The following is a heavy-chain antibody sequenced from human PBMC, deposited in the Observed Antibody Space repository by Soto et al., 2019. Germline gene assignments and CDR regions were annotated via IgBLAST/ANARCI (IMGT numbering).Heavy chain of an antibody. J-gene: IGHJ5*02. D-gene: IGHD5-12*01. CDR3: ARSDYDNNWFDP. CDR1: GGTFSSYA. CDR2: IIPIFGTA. Sequence: SVKVSCKASGGTFSSYAISWVRQAPGQGLEWMGGIIPIFGTANYAQKFQGRVTITADESTSTAYMGLSSLRSEDTAVYYCARSDYDNNWFDPWGQGTLVTVSS. V-gene: IGHV1-69*13.